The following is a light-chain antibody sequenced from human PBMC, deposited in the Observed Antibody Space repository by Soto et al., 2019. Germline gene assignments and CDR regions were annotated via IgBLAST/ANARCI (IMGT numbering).Light chain of an antibody. Sequence: QSALTQPASVSGSPGQSITISCTGTSSDVGGYNYVSWYQQHPGKAPKLMIYDVTTRPSGVSNRFSGSKSGNTASLTISGLQAEDAADYYCSSYTSTSPHIVFGGGTKLTVL. CDR2: DVT. V-gene: IGLV2-14*01. J-gene: IGLJ2*01. CDR3: SSYTSTSPHIV. CDR1: SSDVGGYNY.